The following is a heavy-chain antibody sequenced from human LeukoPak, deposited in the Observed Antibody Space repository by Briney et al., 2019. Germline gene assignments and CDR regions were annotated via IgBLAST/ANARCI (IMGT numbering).Heavy chain of an antibody. CDR3: AAVSYYYGSGSYKSRGAYYFDY. CDR1: GFTFTSSA. CDR2: IVVGSGNT. J-gene: IGHJ4*02. Sequence: GASVKVSCKASGFTFTSSAVQWVRQARGQRLEWIGWIVVGSGNTNYAQKFQERVTITRDMSTSTAYMELSSLRSEDTAVYYCAAVSYYYGSGSYKSRGAYYFDYWGQGTLVTVSS. V-gene: IGHV1-58*01. D-gene: IGHD3-10*01.